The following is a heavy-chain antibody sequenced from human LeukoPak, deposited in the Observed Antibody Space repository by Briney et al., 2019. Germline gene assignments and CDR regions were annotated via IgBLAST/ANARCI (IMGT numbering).Heavy chain of an antibody. CDR2: IWFDGSEK. J-gene: IGHJ4*02. Sequence: PGGSLRLSCEASGFIFKNDGMHWVRQAPGKGLEWVAVIWFDGSEKYYADSLRGRFIISRDNSKNTLYLQMNSLRAEDTAVYYCARDPVLGCSYGTLDSWGQGTLVIVSS. V-gene: IGHV3-33*01. CDR3: ARDPVLGCSYGTLDS. D-gene: IGHD2-2*01. CDR1: GFIFKNDG.